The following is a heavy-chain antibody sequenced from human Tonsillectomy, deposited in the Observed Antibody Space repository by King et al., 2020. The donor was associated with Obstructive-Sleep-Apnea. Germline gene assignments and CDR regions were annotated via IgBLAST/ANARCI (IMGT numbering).Heavy chain of an antibody. CDR3: ASHPRITMIVVVMNFDY. J-gene: IGHJ4*02. CDR1: GFTFISYA. V-gene: IGHV3-23*04. CDR2: ISGSGGST. Sequence: VQLVESGGGLVQPGGSLRLSCAASGFTFISYAMSWVRQAPGKGLEWVSAISGSGGSTYYTDSVKGRFTISRDNSKNTLYLQMNSLRAEDTAVYYCASHPRITMIVVVMNFDYWGQGTLVTVSS. D-gene: IGHD3-22*01.